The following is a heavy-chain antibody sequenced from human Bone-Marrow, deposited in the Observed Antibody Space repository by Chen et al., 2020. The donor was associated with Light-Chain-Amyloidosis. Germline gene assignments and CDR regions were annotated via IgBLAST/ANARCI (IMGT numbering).Heavy chain of an antibody. CDR2: VNPNTGGK. J-gene: IGHJ4*02. CDR1: GYTCTDYY. CDR3: AMVRGAILLDF. V-gene: IGHV1-2*02. Sequence: QGQLVQSGAEVREPGASVKVSCKSSGYTCTDYYIHWVRQAPGQGLEWMAWVNPNTGGKGYAQKFQGRITWTRDTSVSTVFMDQNTLTSDDTAVYYCAMVRGAILLDFWGQGTLVTVSS. D-gene: IGHD3-10*01.